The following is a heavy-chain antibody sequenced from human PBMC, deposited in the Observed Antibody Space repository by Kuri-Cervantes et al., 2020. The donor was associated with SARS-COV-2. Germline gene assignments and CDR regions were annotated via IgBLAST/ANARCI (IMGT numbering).Heavy chain of an antibody. J-gene: IGHJ6*02. V-gene: IGHV4-39*01. CDR3: ARHFSWGSGEKYYDILTRPDYGMDV. D-gene: IGHD3-9*01. Sequence: GSLRLSCSASGGSISNSNYYWGWIRQPPGKGLEWIGSIYYSGSTFYNPSLKSRVTISVDTSKNQFSLKLSSVTAADTAVYYCARHFSWGSGEKYYDILTRPDYGMDVWGQGTTVTVSS. CDR2: IYYSGST. CDR1: GGSISNSNYY.